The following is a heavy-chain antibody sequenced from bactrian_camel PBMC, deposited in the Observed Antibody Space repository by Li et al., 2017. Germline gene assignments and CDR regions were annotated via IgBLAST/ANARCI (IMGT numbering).Heavy chain of an antibody. D-gene: IGHD6*01. Sequence: QVQLVESGGGLVQPGGSLRLSCAASGFTFRSRDMSWVRQAPGKGPEWVSGINSDGSNTNYPGSVKGRFTISRDNAKNMLYLQMNSLKTEDTAAYCCAAPLFPSGGNWYAPTTRTDFGYWGQGTQVTVS. CDR1: GFTFRSRD. J-gene: IGHJ6*01. CDR3: AAPLFPSGGNWYAPTTRTDFGY. CDR2: INSDGSNT. V-gene: IGHV3S6*01.